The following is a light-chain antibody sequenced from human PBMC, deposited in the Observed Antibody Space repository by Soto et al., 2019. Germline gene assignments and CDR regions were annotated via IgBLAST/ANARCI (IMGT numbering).Light chain of an antibody. V-gene: IGLV4-60*02. J-gene: IGLJ3*02. Sequence: QLVLTQSSSASASLGSSVKLTCTLSSGHSSYIIAWHQQQPGKAPRYLMKLEGSGSYNKGSGVPDRFSGSSSGADRYLTISNLQFEDEADYYCETWDSNTHVFGGGTNVTVL. CDR3: ETWDSNTHV. CDR1: SGHSSYI. CDR2: LEGSGSY.